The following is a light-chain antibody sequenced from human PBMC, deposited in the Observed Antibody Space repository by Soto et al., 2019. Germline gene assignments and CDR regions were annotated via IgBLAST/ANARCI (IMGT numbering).Light chain of an antibody. V-gene: IGLV2-8*01. CDR1: SSDVGGYNY. J-gene: IGLJ2*01. Sequence: QSALTQPPSASGSPGQSVTISCTGTSSDVGGYNYVSWYQQHPGKAPKLMIYEVSKRPSGVPDRFSGSKSGNTASLTVSGLKAEDEADYYCSSYAGSNNFRVFGGGTELTVL. CDR2: EVS. CDR3: SSYAGSNNFRV.